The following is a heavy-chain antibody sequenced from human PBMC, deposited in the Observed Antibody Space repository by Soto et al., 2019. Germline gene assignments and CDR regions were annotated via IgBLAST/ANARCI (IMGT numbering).Heavy chain of an antibody. CDR2: ISAYNGNT. Sequence: ASVKVSCKASGYTFTSYGISWVRQAPGKGLEWMGWISAYNGNTTYAQKLQGRVTMTTDTSTSTAYMELRSLRSDDTAVYYCARDYDILTGVINHFDYWGQGTLVTVSS. CDR3: ARDYDILTGVINHFDY. CDR1: GYTFTSYG. J-gene: IGHJ4*02. D-gene: IGHD3-9*01. V-gene: IGHV1-18*01.